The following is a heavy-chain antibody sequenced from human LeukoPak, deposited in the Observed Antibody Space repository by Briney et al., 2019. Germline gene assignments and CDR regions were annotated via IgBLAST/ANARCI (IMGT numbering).Heavy chain of an antibody. CDR3: ASLLVGATRGIDY. Sequence: SVKVSCKASGGTFSSYAISWVRQAPGQGLEWMGRIIPIPGIANYAQKFQGRVTITADKSTSTAYMELSSLRSEDTAVCYCASLLVGATRGIDYWGQGTLVTVSS. CDR2: IIPIPGIA. V-gene: IGHV1-69*04. CDR1: GGTFSSYA. D-gene: IGHD1-26*01. J-gene: IGHJ4*02.